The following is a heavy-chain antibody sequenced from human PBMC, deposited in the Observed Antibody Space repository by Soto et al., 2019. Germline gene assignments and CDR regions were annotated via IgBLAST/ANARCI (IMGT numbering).Heavy chain of an antibody. V-gene: IGHV1-69*13. D-gene: IGHD2-2*02. J-gene: IGHJ6*02. CDR3: ARVLLDPYCSSTSCYSASPSYYYYGMDV. CDR1: GGTFSSYS. CDR2: IIPMFGTA. Sequence: SVNVSWKASGGTFSSYSISWGRQAPGQGLECMGWIIPMFGTANYAQKFQGRVTITADESTSTAYMELSSLRSEDTAVYYCARVLLDPYCSSTSCYSASPSYYYYGMDVWGQGTTVTVSS.